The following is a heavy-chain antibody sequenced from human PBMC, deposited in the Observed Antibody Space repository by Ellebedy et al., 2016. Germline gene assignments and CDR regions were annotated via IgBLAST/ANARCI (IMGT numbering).Heavy chain of an antibody. J-gene: IGHJ3*02. Sequence: SETLSLXXTVSGDYMSPYYWSWIRRSPGRGLEWIGYIYSDGSTNYNPSLKSRVTISMDTSKTHFFLKLSSVTAADTAIYFCTRDRSAFEIWGPGTLVTVSS. CDR2: IYSDGST. CDR3: TRDRSAFEI. CDR1: GDYMSPYY. V-gene: IGHV4-59*01.